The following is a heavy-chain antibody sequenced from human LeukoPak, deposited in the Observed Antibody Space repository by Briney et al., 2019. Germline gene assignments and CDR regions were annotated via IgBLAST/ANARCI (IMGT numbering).Heavy chain of an antibody. CDR3: ARLPNGDPSITMVRGVIDGNAFDI. Sequence: ASVKVSCKASGYTFISYYMHWVRQAPGQGLEWMGIIKPSGGSASYAQKFQGRVTITADESTSTAYMELSSLRSEDTAVYYCARLPNGDPSITMVRGVIDGNAFDIWGQGTMVTVSS. J-gene: IGHJ3*02. V-gene: IGHV1-46*01. CDR2: IKPSGGSA. D-gene: IGHD3-10*01. CDR1: GYTFISYY.